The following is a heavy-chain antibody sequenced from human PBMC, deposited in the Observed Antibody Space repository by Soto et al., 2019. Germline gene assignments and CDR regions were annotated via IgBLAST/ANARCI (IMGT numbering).Heavy chain of an antibody. CDR3: ASPLGADYSLRLTGYCMDV. CDR1: GGSISSKNYY. D-gene: IGHD4-4*01. J-gene: IGHJ6*02. Sequence: QLQLQESGPGLVNPWETLSLTCTVSGGSISSKNYYWAWSRQPPGKGMEWIASMYYSGSTYYNASLKRRVTASVDTSKNQFSLKRRFVTAADTAVYYCASPLGADYSLRLTGYCMDVWGQGTTFTVSS. CDR2: MYYSGST. V-gene: IGHV4-39*01.